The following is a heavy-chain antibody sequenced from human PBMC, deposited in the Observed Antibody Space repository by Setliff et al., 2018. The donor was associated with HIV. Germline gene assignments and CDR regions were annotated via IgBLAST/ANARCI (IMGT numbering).Heavy chain of an antibody. D-gene: IGHD3-3*01. CDR1: GDSISSGGHY. J-gene: IGHJ5*02. CDR2: VYYSGMT. V-gene: IGHV4-39*01. CDR3: ATILVYGVYKWFNP. Sequence: SETLSLTCSVSGDSISSGGHYWSWIRQPPGKGLEWIGTVYYSGMTWYNPSLKSRAIVSVDTSKNQFSLHLNSVTAADTAVYYCATILVYGVYKWFNPWGQGTLVTVSS.